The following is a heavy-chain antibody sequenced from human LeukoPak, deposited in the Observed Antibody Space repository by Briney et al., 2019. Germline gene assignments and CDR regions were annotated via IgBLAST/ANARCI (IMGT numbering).Heavy chain of an antibody. CDR2: ISYDGSNK. Sequence: HPGGSLRLSCAASGFTFSSYAMHWVRQAPGKGLEWVAVISYDGSNKYYADSVKGRFTISRDKSKNTLYLQMNSLRAEDTAVYYCARDRDYWGQGTLVTVSS. CDR3: ARDRDY. CDR1: GFTFSSYA. V-gene: IGHV3-30*04. J-gene: IGHJ4*02.